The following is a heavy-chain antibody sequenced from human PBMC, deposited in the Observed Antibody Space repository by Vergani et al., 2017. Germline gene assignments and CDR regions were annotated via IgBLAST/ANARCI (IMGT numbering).Heavy chain of an antibody. CDR2: INPNSGGT. D-gene: IGHD2-2*01. CDR1: GYTFTGYY. Sequence: QVQLVQSGAEVKKPGASVKVSCKASGYTFTGYYMHWVRQAPGQGLEWMGWINPNSGGTNYAQKFQGRVTMTRDTSISTAYMELSRLRSDDTAVYYCARETGSTHLYYYYYGMDVWGQGTTVTVSS. J-gene: IGHJ6*02. V-gene: IGHV1-2*02. CDR3: ARETGSTHLYYYYYGMDV.